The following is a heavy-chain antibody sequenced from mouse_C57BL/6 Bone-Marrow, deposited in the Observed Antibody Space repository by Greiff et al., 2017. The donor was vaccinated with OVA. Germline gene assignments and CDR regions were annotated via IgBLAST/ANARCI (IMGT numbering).Heavy chain of an antibody. D-gene: IGHD2-4*01. CDR3: ARSDYDYDEGYFDV. J-gene: IGHJ1*03. V-gene: IGHV1-18*01. CDR1: GYTFTDYN. Sequence: DVHLVESGPELVKPGASVKIPCKASGYTFTDYNMDWVKQSHGKSLEWIGDINPNNGGTIYNLKFKGKATLTVDKSSSTAYMELRSLTSEDTAVYYCARSDYDYDEGYFDVWGTGTTVTVSS. CDR2: INPNNGGT.